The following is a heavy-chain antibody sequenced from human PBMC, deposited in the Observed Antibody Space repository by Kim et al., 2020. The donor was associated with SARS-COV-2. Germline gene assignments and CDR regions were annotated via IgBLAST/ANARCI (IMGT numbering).Heavy chain of an antibody. Sequence: GGSQYHPDSVKGRFTISRDNSKNTLYLQMNSLRAEDTAVYYCANLYGSGSWGQGTLVTVSS. CDR3: ANLYGSGS. D-gene: IGHD3-10*01. CDR2: GGSQ. J-gene: IGHJ4*02. V-gene: IGHV3-23*01.